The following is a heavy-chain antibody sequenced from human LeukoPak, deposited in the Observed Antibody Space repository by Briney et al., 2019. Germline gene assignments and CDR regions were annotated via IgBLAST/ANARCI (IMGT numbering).Heavy chain of an antibody. J-gene: IGHJ3*02. CDR1: GFTFSSYS. CDR3: ARVSVVTPSGAFDI. Sequence: GGSLRLSCAASGFTFSSYSMNWVRQAPGKGLEWVSSISSSSSYIYYADSVKGRFTISRDNAKNSLYLQMNSLRAEDTAVYYCARVSVVTPSGAFDIWGQGTMVTVSS. V-gene: IGHV3-21*01. CDR2: ISSSSSYI. D-gene: IGHD4-23*01.